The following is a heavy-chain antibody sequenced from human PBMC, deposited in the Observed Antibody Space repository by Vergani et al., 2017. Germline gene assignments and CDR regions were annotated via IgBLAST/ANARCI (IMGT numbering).Heavy chain of an antibody. J-gene: IGHJ5*02. CDR3: AKDLGTSSGGGWFDP. V-gene: IGHV3-9*02. D-gene: IGHD6-6*01. CDR1: GFTSAGYA. Sequence: EVQLEESGGGLVLPGRSLRLSCVASGFTSAGYAMHWVRKAPGKGLEWVSGSSWNSNSIGYADSVKGRFTISRDNAKNSLYLQMNSLRAEDTALYYCAKDLGTSSGGGWFDPWGQGTLVTVSS. CDR2: SSWNSNSI.